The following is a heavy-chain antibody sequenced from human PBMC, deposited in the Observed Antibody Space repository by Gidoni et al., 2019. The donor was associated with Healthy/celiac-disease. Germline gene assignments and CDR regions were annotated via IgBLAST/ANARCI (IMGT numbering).Heavy chain of an antibody. Sequence: QVQLVQSGAEVKKPGSSVKVSCKASGGTFSSYAISWVRQAPGQGLEWMGGIIPIFGTAHYAQKFQGSVTIPADKSTSTAYMELSSLRSEDTAVYYCASGYYDSSGYPKTYFDYWGQGTLVTVSS. D-gene: IGHD3-22*01. CDR3: ASGYYDSSGYPKTYFDY. V-gene: IGHV1-69*06. CDR2: IIPIFGTA. CDR1: GGTFSSYA. J-gene: IGHJ4*02.